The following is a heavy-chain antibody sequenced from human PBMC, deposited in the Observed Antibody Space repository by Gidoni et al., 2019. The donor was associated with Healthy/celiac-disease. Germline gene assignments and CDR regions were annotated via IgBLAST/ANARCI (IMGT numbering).Heavy chain of an antibody. CDR1: GGTFSSYA. D-gene: IGHD3-9*01. CDR2: IIPIFGTA. Sequence: QVQLVQSVAEVKKHGSSVKVSCKASGGTFSSYAISWVRQAPGQGLEWMGGIIPIFGTANYAQKFQGRVTITADESTSTAYMGLSSLRSEDTAVYYCAREPLRRQDILTGYYNADYYYYGMDVWGQGTTVTVSS. CDR3: AREPLRRQDILTGYYNADYYYYGMDV. J-gene: IGHJ6*02. V-gene: IGHV1-69*01.